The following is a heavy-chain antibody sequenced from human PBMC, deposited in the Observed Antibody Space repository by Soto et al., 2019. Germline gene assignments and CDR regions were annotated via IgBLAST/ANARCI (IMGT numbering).Heavy chain of an antibody. J-gene: IGHJ5*02. CDR2: IYPGDSDT. D-gene: IGHD5-18*01. CDR1: GYSFSRYW. CDR3: ARLNDVDTAMVTIRWFDP. V-gene: IGHV5-51*01. Sequence: GESLKLSGEGSGYSFSRYWIGWVRQMPGKGLEWMGIIYPGDSDTRYSPSFQGQVTISADKSISTAYLQWSSLKASDTAMYYCARLNDVDTAMVTIRWFDPWGQGTLVTVSS.